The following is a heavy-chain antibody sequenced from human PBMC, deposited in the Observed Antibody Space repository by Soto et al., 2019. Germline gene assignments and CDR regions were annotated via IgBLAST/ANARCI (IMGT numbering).Heavy chain of an antibody. D-gene: IGHD3-16*01. J-gene: IGHJ4*01. CDR2: ISGGGGST. CDR1: GFTFSSYA. CDR3: AKAESEFQQEALFRGGVAWDICGPWRMSTVY. V-gene: IGHV3-23*01. Sequence: ASLRLSCAASGFTFSSYAMSWVRQAPGKGLEWVSAISGGGGSTYYADSVKGRFTISRDNSKNTLYLQMNSLRAEDTAVYYCAKAESEFQQEALFRGGVAWDICGPWRMSTVYW.